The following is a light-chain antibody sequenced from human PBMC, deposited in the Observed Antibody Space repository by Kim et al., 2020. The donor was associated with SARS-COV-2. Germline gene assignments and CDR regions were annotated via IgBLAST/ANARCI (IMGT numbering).Light chain of an antibody. CDR2: DAS. CDR1: QSISSW. CDR3: QQYNSYPYT. Sequence: GDRVTITCRASQSISSWLAWYQQKPGKAPKLLIYDASSLESGVPSRFSGSGSGTEFTLTISSLQPDDFATYYCQQYNSYPYTFGQGTKLAI. V-gene: IGKV1-5*01. J-gene: IGKJ2*01.